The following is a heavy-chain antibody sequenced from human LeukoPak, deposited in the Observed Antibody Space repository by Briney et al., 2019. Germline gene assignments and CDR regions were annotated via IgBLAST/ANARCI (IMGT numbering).Heavy chain of an antibody. CDR3: AREGPRGNSQFDY. D-gene: IGHD2/OR15-2a*01. CDR1: GFTFSSYG. V-gene: IGHV3-33*01. Sequence: GGSLRLSCAASGFTFSSYGMHWVRQAPGKGLEGVAVIWYDGSNKYYTDSVKGRLTISRDNSKNTLYLQMNSLRAEDTAIYYCAREGPRGNSQFDYWGQGTLVTVSS. CDR2: IWYDGSNK. J-gene: IGHJ4*02.